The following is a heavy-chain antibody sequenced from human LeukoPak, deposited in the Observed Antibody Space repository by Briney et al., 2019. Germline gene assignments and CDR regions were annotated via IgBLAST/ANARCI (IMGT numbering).Heavy chain of an antibody. Sequence: ASVKVSCKASGYTFITYTIHWVRQAPGQSLEWMGWINAGNGNTKYSQEFQGRVTITRNTFGSTAYMELSSLRSEDMAVYYCARGRFDFWSGYPIDFWGQGTLVTVSS. D-gene: IGHD3-3*01. CDR1: GYTFITYT. CDR2: INAGNGNT. J-gene: IGHJ4*02. CDR3: ARGRFDFWSGYPIDF. V-gene: IGHV1-3*03.